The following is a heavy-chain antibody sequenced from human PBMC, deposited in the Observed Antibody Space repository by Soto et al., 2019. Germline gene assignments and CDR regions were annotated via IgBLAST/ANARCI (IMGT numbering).Heavy chain of an antibody. CDR1: GGTFSSYT. V-gene: IGHV1-69*04. CDR2: IIPILGIA. CDR3: ARDKTRYGNYGVDAFDM. J-gene: IGHJ3*02. Sequence: ASVKVSCKASGGTFSSYTISWVRQAPGQGLEWMGRIIPILGIANYAQKFQGRVTITADKSTSTAYMELSSLRSEDTAVYYCARDKTRYGNYGVDAFDMWGEARMVTV. D-gene: IGHD4-17*01.